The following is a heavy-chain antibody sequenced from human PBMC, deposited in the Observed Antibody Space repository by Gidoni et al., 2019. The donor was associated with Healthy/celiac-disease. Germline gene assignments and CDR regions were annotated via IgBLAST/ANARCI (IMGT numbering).Heavy chain of an antibody. CDR1: GFTCSSYD. CDR3: ARSSYDFWSGYDY. D-gene: IGHD3-3*01. J-gene: IGHJ4*02. Sequence: EVQLVESGGGLVQPGGSLRLSGAASGFTCSSYDMNWVRQAPGKGLEWVSYISSSGSTIYYADSVKGRFTISRDNAKNSLYLQMNSLRAEDTAVYYCARSSYDFWSGYDYWGQGTLVTVSS. V-gene: IGHV3-48*03. CDR2: ISSSGSTI.